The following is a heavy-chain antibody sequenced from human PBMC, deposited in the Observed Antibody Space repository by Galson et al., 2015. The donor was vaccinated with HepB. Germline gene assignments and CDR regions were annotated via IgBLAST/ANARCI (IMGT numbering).Heavy chain of an antibody. CDR2: IYSGGST. CDR1: GFTVSSNY. J-gene: IGHJ3*02. V-gene: IGHV3-53*01. Sequence: SLRLSCAASGFTVSSNYMSWVRQAPGKGLEWVSVIYSGGSTYYADSVKGRFTISRDNSKNTLYLQMNSLRAEDTAVYYCARDLTMVRGAFDAFDIWGQGTMVTVSS. D-gene: IGHD3-10*01. CDR3: ARDLTMVRGAFDAFDI.